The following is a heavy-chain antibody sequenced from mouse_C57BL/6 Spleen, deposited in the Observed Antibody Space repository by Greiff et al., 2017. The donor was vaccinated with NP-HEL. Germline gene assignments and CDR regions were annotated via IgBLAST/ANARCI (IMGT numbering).Heavy chain of an antibody. CDR3: AGGNFSWFAY. CDR1: GYAFSSSW. CDR2: IYPGDGDP. D-gene: IGHD2-1*01. J-gene: IGHJ3*01. Sequence: VQLQQSGPELVKPGASVKISCKASGYAFSSSWMNWVKQRPGKGLEWIGRIYPGDGDPNYNGKLKGKATLTADKSSSTAYMQLSSLTSEDSAVYFCAGGNFSWFAYWGQGTLVTVSA. V-gene: IGHV1-82*01.